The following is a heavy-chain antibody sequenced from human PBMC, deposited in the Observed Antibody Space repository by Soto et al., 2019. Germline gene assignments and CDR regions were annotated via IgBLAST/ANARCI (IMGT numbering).Heavy chain of an antibody. J-gene: IGHJ4*02. Sequence: PSETLSLTCAVCGGSISSSNWWSWVRQPPGKGLEWIGEIYHSGSTNYNPSLKSRVTISVDKSKNQFSLKLNSVTAADTAVYYFASDTGTTDFDTRGLETLLTISS. CDR3: ASDTGTTDFDT. D-gene: IGHD3-9*01. V-gene: IGHV4-4*02. CDR1: GGSISSSNW. CDR2: IYHSGST.